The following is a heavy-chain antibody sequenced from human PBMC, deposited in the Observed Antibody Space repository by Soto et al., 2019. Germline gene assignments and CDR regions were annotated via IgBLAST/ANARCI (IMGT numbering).Heavy chain of an antibody. J-gene: IGHJ5*02. V-gene: IGHV4-59*01. CDR1: GGSISSYY. CDR2: IFYSGNT. D-gene: IGHD3-10*01. Sequence: QVQLQESGPGLVKPPDTLSLTCIVSGGSISSYYWSWIRQPPGKGLEWIGYIFYSGNTYYNPSLKSRVTISVDMSKKHFSLKLNSVTAADTAVYYCARDRGKASWIDPWGQGTLVIVSS. CDR3: ARDRGKASWIDP.